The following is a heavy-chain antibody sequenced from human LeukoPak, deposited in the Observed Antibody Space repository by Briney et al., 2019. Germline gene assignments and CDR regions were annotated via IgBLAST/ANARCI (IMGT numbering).Heavy chain of an antibody. V-gene: IGHV5-51*01. CDR1: GYSFTSYW. J-gene: IGHJ4*02. Sequence: GESLKISSKGSGYSFTSYWIGWVRQMPGKGLEWMGIIYPGDSDTRYSPSFQGQVTISVDKSISTAYLQWSSLKASDTAMYYCARLMDYEFWSVYSYWGQGTLVTVSS. D-gene: IGHD3-3*01. CDR2: IYPGDSDT. CDR3: ARLMDYEFWSVYSY.